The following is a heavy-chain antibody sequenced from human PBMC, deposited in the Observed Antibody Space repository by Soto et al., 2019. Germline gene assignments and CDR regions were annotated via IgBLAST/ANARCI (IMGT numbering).Heavy chain of an antibody. Sequence: SVPVSYQYSGDTLSRYALRWLRQDPGKGLDWMDKIIPTFGRTNYAQKFQGRLAISANDATRRVYIELRSLVSVDTGVYDCASDPICSFGMDVWGQGTTVTVSS. CDR1: GDTLSRYA. D-gene: IGHD2-8*01. J-gene: IGHJ6*02. CDR2: IIPTFGRT. CDR3: ASDPICSFGMDV. V-gene: IGHV1-69*13.